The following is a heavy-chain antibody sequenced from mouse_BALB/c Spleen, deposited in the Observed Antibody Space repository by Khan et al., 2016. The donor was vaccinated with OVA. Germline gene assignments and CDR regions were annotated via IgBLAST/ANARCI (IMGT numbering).Heavy chain of an antibody. CDR1: GYSITSDYA. J-gene: IGHJ2*01. Sequence: EVKLLESGPGLVKPSQSLSLTCTVTGYSITSDYAWNWIRQFPGNILELLGFVSYSGNTYYNPSLKSQTSITLDTSKNQSFLQLNSVSSEDTATYNCARSCGGDFDYWGQGTTLTVSS. V-gene: IGHV3-2*02. CDR3: ARSCGGDFDY. CDR2: VSYSGNT.